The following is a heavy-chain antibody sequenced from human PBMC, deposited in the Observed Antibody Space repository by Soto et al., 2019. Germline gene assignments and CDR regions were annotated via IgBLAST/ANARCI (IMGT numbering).Heavy chain of an antibody. CDR1: GFIFSGYG. J-gene: IGHJ6*02. Sequence: QVQLVESGGGVVQPGGSLRLSCSGSGFIFSGYGMHWVRQPPGKGLEWVAVISYDGRRKYYEDSVKGRFTVSRDNSQNTVYLEMNSLRVEDSAIYYCAQDILRDQLDWGMDVWGQGTTVTVSS. D-gene: IGHD3-9*01. V-gene: IGHV3-30*18. CDR3: AQDILRDQLDWGMDV. CDR2: ISYDGRRK.